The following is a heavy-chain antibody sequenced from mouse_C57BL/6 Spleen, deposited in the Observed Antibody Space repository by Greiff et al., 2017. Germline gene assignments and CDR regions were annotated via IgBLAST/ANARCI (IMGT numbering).Heavy chain of an antibody. CDR2: ISSGGSYT. V-gene: IGHV5-6*02. CDR1: GFTFSSYG. J-gene: IGHJ2*01. D-gene: IGHD2-4*01. CDR3: ARHDYDDFDY. Sequence: EVMLVESGGDLVKPGGSLKLSCAASGFTFSSYGMSWVRQTPEKRLEWVATISSGGSYTYYPDSVKGRFTISRDNAKNTLYLQMSSLKSEDTAMYYCARHDYDDFDYWGQGTTLTVSS.